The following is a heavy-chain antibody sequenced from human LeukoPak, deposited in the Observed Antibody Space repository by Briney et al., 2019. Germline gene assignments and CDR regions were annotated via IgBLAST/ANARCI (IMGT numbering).Heavy chain of an antibody. CDR2: INIDGSTI. CDR1: GFTFSSYW. CDR3: ARAGQYRCDY. J-gene: IGHJ4*02. V-gene: IGHV3-74*01. Sequence: GGSLRLSCVPSGFTFSSYWMHWVRQAPGKGLVWVSRINIDGSTINYADSVKGRFTISRDNAKNTLYLQMNSLRAEDTAVYYCARAGQYRCDYWGQGTLVTVSS. D-gene: IGHD2-2*01.